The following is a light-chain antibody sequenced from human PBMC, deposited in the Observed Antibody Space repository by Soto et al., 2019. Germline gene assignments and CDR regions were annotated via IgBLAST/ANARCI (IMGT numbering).Light chain of an antibody. V-gene: IGKV1-5*03. CDR1: QSFSTW. CDR3: QQYNSNPLT. CDR2: KTS. J-gene: IGKJ4*01. Sequence: DIQMTQSPSTLSASVGDRVTITCRASQSFSTWLAWYQQKPGKAPNLLIYKTSILESGVPSRFSGSGSGTEFTLTISSLQPDDFATYYCQQYNSNPLTFCGGTKVEIK.